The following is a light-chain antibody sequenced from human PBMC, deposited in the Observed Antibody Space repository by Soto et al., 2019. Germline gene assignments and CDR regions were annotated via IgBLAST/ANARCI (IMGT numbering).Light chain of an antibody. CDR2: GAS. Sequence: EIVLTQSPGTLSLSPGERATLSCRASQSVRSSYLAWYQQKPGQAPRLLIYGASSRATGIPDRFSGSGSGTDFTLTISRLEPEDFAVYYCQQYGSSPRTFGQGTNVEIK. V-gene: IGKV3-20*01. J-gene: IGKJ1*01. CDR3: QQYGSSPRT. CDR1: QSVRSSY.